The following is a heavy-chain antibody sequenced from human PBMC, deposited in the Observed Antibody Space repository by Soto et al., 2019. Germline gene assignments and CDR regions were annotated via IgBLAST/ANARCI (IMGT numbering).Heavy chain of an antibody. J-gene: IGHJ6*03. D-gene: IGHD3-10*01. CDR2: ISAYNGNT. CDR1: GYTFTSYG. CDR3: ARGGGSGSYYNQTKYYYYYYMDV. V-gene: IGHV1-18*01. Sequence: GASVKVSCKASGYTFTSYGISWVRQAPGQGLEWMGWISAYNGNTNYAQKLQGRVTMTTDTSTSTAYMELRSLRSDDTAVYYCARGGGSGSYYNQTKYYYYYYMDVWGKGTTVTVSS.